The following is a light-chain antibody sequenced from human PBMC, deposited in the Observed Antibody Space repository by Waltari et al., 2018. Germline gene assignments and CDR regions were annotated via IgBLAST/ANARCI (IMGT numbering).Light chain of an antibody. CDR1: SPNIRAGYA. V-gene: IGLV1-40*01. J-gene: IGLJ2*01. Sequence: QSVLPQPPSVSGAPRQRVTISCTRSSPNIRAGYAVPRFQQPPGTAPKLLMYGNSNRPSGGPDRFSGSKSCTSASLAITGLQAEDEADYYCQSYDSSLSGSRVFGGGTKLTVL. CDR2: GNS. CDR3: QSYDSSLSGSRV.